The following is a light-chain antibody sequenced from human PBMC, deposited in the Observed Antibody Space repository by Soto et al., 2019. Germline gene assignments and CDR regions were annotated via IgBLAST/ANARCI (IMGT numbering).Light chain of an antibody. CDR1: QSISSW. V-gene: IGKV1-5*01. CDR2: DAS. J-gene: IGKJ1*01. Sequence: DIQMTQSPSTLSASVGDRVTITCRASQSISSWWAWYQQKPGKAPKLLIYDASSLESGVPSRFSGSGSGTEFTLTISSMQPDDVATSYCQQYKSYSPWTFGQGAKVEIK. CDR3: QQYKSYSPWT.